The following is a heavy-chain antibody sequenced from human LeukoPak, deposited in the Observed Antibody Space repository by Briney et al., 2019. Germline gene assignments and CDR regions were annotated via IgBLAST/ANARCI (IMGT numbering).Heavy chain of an antibody. D-gene: IGHD3-22*01. J-gene: IGHJ4*01. Sequence: SSEAPSLTRAVHGGSFSGYFWSWVRQPPGEGLGWVWEINHSGSTNYNPSLQSRVTISVDTSKNQFSLKLSSVTAADTAVYYRARGVYYYDSNGYYKYFDYWGQGTLVTVSS. CDR1: GGSFSGYF. CDR3: ARGVYYYDSNGYYKYFDY. V-gene: IGHV4-34*01. CDR2: INHSGST.